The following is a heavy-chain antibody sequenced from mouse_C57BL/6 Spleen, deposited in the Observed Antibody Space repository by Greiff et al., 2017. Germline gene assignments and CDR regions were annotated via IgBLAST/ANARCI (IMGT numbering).Heavy chain of an antibody. CDR3: ALLCYDAMDY. CDR1: GYTFTSYW. CDR2: IDPSDSET. V-gene: IGHV1-52*01. J-gene: IGHJ4*01. Sequence: QVQLQQSGAELVRPGSSVKLSCKASGYTFTSYWMHWVKQRPIQGLEWIGNIDPSDSETHYNQKFKDKATLTVDKSSSTAYMQLSSLTSEDSAVYYCALLCYDAMDYWGQGTTVTVSS. D-gene: IGHD2-1*01.